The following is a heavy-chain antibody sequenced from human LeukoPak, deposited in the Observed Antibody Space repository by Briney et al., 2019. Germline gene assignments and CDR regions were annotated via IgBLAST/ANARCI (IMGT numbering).Heavy chain of an antibody. CDR2: FDPEDGET. D-gene: IGHD2-2*01. J-gene: IGHJ2*01. Sequence: ASVKVSCKVSGYTLTELSMHWVRQAPGKGLEWMGGFDPEDGETIYAQKFQGRVTMTEDTSTDTAYMELSNLRSEDTAVYYCAIVPGAGPYWYFDLWGRGTLVTVSS. CDR3: AIVPGAGPYWYFDL. V-gene: IGHV1-24*01. CDR1: GYTLTELS.